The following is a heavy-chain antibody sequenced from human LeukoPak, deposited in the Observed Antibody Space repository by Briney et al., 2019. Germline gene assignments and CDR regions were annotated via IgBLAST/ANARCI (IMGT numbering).Heavy chain of an antibody. J-gene: IGHJ4*02. CDR2: INHHGGEK. Sequence: GGSLRLSCAASGLTFCTYWMSWVRQTPGKGLEWVANINHHGGEKYYVDSVEDRFTISRDNARNSLFLQMTSLTAEDTAVYFCARLPLATARYYFDYWGQGTLVTVSS. CDR1: GLTFCTYW. D-gene: IGHD4-17*01. V-gene: IGHV3-7*01. CDR3: ARLPLATARYYFDY.